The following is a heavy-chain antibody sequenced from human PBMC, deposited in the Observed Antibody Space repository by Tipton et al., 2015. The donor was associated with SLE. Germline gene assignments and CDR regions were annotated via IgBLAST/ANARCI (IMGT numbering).Heavy chain of an antibody. CDR3: ATAGGSGSNDAFDI. D-gene: IGHD3-10*01. CDR2: INHSGST. CDR1: GGSFSGYY. Sequence: TLSLTCAVYGGSFSGYYWSWIRQPPGKGLEWIGEINHSGSTNYNPSLKSRVTISVDMSKDQFSLKLSSVTASDTAVYYCATAGGSGSNDAFDIWGQGTMVTVSS. V-gene: IGHV4-34*01. J-gene: IGHJ3*02.